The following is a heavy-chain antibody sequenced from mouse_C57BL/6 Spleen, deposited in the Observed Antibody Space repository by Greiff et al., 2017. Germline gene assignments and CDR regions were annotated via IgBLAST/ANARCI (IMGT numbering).Heavy chain of an antibody. V-gene: IGHV1-72*01. Sequence: VQLQQPGAELVKPGASVKLSCKASGYTFTSYWMHWVKQRPGRGLEWIGRIDPNSGGTKYNEKFKSKATLTVDKPSSTAYMQLSSLTSEDSAVYCCALDSSGLYYAMDYWGQGASVTVSS. J-gene: IGHJ4*01. CDR3: ALDSSGLYYAMDY. CDR1: GYTFTSYW. D-gene: IGHD3-2*02. CDR2: IDPNSGGT.